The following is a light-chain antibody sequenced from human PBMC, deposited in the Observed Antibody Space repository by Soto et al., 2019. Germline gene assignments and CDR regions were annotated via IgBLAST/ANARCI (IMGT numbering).Light chain of an antibody. V-gene: IGLV4-69*01. J-gene: IGLJ3*02. CDR3: ETWDSNTRV. CDR1: SGHSSYA. CDR2: LNNDGSH. Sequence: QPVLTQSPSASASLGASVKLNCTLSSGHSSYAIAWHQKQPGKGPRYLMDLNNDGSHTKGDGIPDRFSGSSSGADRYLIISSLQSVDEADYFCETWDSNTRVFGGGTKVTVL.